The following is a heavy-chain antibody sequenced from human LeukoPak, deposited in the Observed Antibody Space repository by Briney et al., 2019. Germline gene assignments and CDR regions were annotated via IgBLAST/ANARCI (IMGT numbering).Heavy chain of an antibody. CDR2: ISSSSSYI. CDR3: ARSPFSVYGSGSYEDYYGMDV. CDR1: GFTFSSYS. D-gene: IGHD3-10*01. J-gene: IGHJ6*02. Sequence: PGGSLRLSRAASGFTFSSYSMNWVRQAPGKGLEWVSSISSSSSYIYYADSVKGRFTISRDNAKNSLYLQMNSLRAEDTAVYYCARSPFSVYGSGSYEDYYGMDVWGQGTTVTVSS. V-gene: IGHV3-21*01.